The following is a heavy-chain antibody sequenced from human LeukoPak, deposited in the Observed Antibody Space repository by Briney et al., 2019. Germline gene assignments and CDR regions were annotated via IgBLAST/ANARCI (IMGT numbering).Heavy chain of an antibody. D-gene: IGHD6-13*01. CDR1: GGSISSYY. V-gene: IGHV4-59*01. J-gene: IGHJ4*02. Sequence: SETLSLTCTVSGGSISSYYWSWIRQPPGKGLEWIGYIYYNGSTNYNPSLKSRVTISVDTSKNQFSLKLSSVTAADTAVYYCASGTAAAVYYFDYWGQGTLVTVSS. CDR3: ASGTAAAVYYFDY. CDR2: IYYNGST.